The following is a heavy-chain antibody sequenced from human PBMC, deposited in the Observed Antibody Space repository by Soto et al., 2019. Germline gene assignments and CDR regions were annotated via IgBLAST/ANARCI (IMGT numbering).Heavy chain of an antibody. Sequence: EVQLGESGGGLVQPGGSLRLSCAASEFTFSDYWMNWVRQAPGKGLEWVASINQDGGDKKYVDSVKGRFTISRDNAKNSLYLQMASLRAEDTAVYYCARDGVAPGLYFDFWGQGALVTVSS. V-gene: IGHV3-7*05. CDR2: INQDGGDK. CDR3: ARDGVAPGLYFDF. D-gene: IGHD6-13*01. J-gene: IGHJ4*02. CDR1: EFTFSDYW.